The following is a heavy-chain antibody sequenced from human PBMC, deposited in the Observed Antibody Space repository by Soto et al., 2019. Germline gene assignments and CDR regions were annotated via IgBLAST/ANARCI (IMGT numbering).Heavy chain of an antibody. D-gene: IGHD6-19*01. CDR3: ARDQRITVAGTGDS. CDR2: ISAYNGNT. V-gene: IGHV1-18*04. CDR1: VYIFTSYG. Sequence: XSVKFSFEASVYIFTSYGIRWVRQAPGQGLEWMGWISAYNGNTNYAQKVQGRVTMTTDTSTSTAYMELRSLRSDDTAVYYCARDQRITVAGTGDSWGQGALVTVSS. J-gene: IGHJ4*02.